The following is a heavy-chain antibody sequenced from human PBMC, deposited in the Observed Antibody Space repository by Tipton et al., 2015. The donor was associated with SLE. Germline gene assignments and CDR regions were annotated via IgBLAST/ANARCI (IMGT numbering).Heavy chain of an antibody. V-gene: IGHV4-61*02. CDR1: GDSFSSGSSS. CDR3: ARGGVGGYDYFDY. Sequence: TLSLTCTVSGDSFSSGSSSWNWVRQPAGKGLEWIGLIYNSGITNYNPSLQSRVTLSVDMSKNQFSLRLSSVTAADTGVYYCARGGVGGYDYFDYWGQGALVTVSS. CDR2: IYNSGIT. D-gene: IGHD5-12*01. J-gene: IGHJ4*02.